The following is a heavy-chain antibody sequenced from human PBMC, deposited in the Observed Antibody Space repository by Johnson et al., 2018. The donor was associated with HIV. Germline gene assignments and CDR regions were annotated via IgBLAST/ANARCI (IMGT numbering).Heavy chain of an antibody. CDR2: IRYDGSHT. D-gene: IGHD5-12*01. Sequence: QMQLVESGGGVVQPGGSLRLSCAASGFTFSNYGMHWVSQAPGKGLEWVAFIRYDGSHTYYADSVKGRFTISRDNSKNTLSLQMSSLRAEDTAVYYCAARGYSAYDPMFLDIWGQGTMVTVSS. V-gene: IGHV3-30*02. CDR3: AARGYSAYDPMFLDI. CDR1: GFTFSNYG. J-gene: IGHJ3*02.